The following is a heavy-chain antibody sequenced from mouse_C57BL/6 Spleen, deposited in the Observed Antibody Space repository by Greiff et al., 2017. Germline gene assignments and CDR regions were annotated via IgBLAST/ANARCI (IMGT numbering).Heavy chain of an antibody. CDR3: ARNYYGSSYYFDY. J-gene: IGHJ2*01. Sequence: QVQLQPPGAELVRPGASVKLSCKASGYTFTDYYINWVKQRPGQGLEWIARIYPGSGNTYYNEKFKGKATLTAEKSSSTAYMQLSSLTSEDSAVYFCARNYYGSSYYFDYWGQGTTLTVSS. D-gene: IGHD1-1*01. V-gene: IGHV1-76*01. CDR2: IYPGSGNT. CDR1: GYTFTDYY.